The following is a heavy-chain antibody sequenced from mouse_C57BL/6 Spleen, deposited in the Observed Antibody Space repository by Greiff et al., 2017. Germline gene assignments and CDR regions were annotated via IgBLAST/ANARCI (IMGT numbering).Heavy chain of an antibody. D-gene: IGHD2-1*01. Sequence: EVQLVESGGGLVKPGGSLKLSCAASGFTFSSYAMSWVRQTPEKRLEWVATISDGGSYTYYPDNVKGRFTISRDNAKNNLYLQMSHLKSEDTAMYYWARDLLRAKDQWGQGTSVTVSS. CDR3: ARDLLRAKDQ. J-gene: IGHJ4*01. CDR1: GFTFSSYA. V-gene: IGHV5-4*01. CDR2: ISDGGSYT.